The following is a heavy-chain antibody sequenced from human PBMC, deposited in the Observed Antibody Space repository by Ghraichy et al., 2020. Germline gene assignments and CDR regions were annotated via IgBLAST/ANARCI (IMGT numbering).Heavy chain of an antibody. CDR1: GFTFSSYG. D-gene: IGHD3-22*01. CDR3: AKEDYYDSSGYYTPPGY. V-gene: IGHV3-30*18. Sequence: GGSLRLSCAASGFTFSSYGMHWVRQAPGKGLEWVAVISYDGSNKYYADSVKGRFTISRDNSKNTLYLQMNSLRAEDTAVYYCAKEDYYDSSGYYTPPGYWGQGTLVTVSS. J-gene: IGHJ4*02. CDR2: ISYDGSNK.